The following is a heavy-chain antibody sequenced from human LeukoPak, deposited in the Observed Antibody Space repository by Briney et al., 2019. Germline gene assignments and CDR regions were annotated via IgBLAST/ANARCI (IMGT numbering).Heavy chain of an antibody. V-gene: IGHV3-23*01. J-gene: IGHJ6*02. D-gene: IGHD3-10*01. CDR1: GFTFSSYA. Sequence: PGGLRLSCAASGFTFSSYAMSWVRQAPGKGLEWVSAISGSGGSTYYADSVKGRFTISRDNSKNTLYLQMNSLRAEDTAVYYCAKDRLWIYYYGSGSIDGMDVRGQGTTVTVSS. CDR2: ISGSGGST. CDR3: AKDRLWIYYYGSGSIDGMDV.